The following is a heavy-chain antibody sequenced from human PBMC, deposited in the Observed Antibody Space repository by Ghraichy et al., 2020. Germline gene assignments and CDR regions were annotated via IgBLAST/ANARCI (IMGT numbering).Heavy chain of an antibody. CDR3: AGGHYASTDYSFYYYYYMDV. V-gene: IGHV1-69*06. Sequence: SVKFSCKASGGTFSSYGITWVRQAPGQGLEWVGGVIPIFGTTNYAQKFQGRVTITADKSTSTAYMELSGLTSEDTALYYCAGGHYASTDYSFYYYYYMDVWGKGTTVTVSS. CDR2: VIPIFGTT. J-gene: IGHJ6*03. D-gene: IGHD3-22*01. CDR1: GGTFSSYG.